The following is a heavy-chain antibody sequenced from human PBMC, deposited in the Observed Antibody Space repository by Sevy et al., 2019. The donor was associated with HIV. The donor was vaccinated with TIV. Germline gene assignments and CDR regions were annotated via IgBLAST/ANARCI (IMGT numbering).Heavy chain of an antibody. CDR2: INPSGGIK. Sequence: ASVKVSCKASGYTFTSQYMHWVRQAPGQGLEWMGIINPSGGIKRYAQTFQGRVTMTRDTSTSTVYMELSSLRSEDTAVYYCARDSGNYDILTGYYPFDYWGQGTLVTVSS. CDR1: GYTFTSQY. J-gene: IGHJ4*02. D-gene: IGHD3-9*01. CDR3: ARDSGNYDILTGYYPFDY. V-gene: IGHV1-46*01.